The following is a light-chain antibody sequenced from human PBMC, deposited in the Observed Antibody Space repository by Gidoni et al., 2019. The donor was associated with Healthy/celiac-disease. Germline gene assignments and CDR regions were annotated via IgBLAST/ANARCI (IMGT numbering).Light chain of an antibody. Sequence: IVLTQSPGTLSLSPGERATLSCRASQSVSSSYLAWYQKKPGQAPRLLIYGASSRATGIPDRFSGSGSGTDFTLTISRLEPEDFAVYYCQQYGSSPGTFGGGTKVEIK. CDR2: GAS. CDR1: QSVSSSY. J-gene: IGKJ4*01. CDR3: QQYGSSPGT. V-gene: IGKV3-20*01.